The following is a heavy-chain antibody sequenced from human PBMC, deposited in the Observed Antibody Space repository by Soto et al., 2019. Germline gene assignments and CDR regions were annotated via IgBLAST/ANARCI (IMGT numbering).Heavy chain of an antibody. Sequence: SETLSLTCAVYGGSFSGYYWSWIRQPPGKGLEWIGEINHSGSTNYNPSLKSRATISVDTSKNQFSLKLSSVTAADTAVYYCARGKVICSGGSCFWYNWFDPWGQGTLVTVSS. D-gene: IGHD2-15*01. CDR3: ARGKVICSGGSCFWYNWFDP. V-gene: IGHV4-34*01. CDR1: GGSFSGYY. J-gene: IGHJ5*02. CDR2: INHSGST.